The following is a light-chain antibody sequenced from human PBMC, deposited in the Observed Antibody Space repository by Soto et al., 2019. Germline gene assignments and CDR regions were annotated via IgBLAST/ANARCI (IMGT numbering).Light chain of an antibody. CDR3: QQYGSSQYT. J-gene: IGKJ2*01. Sequence: EIVLTQSPGTLSLSPGERATLSCRASQSVSSSYLAWYQQKPGQAPRRLIYAASSMATGIPDRFSGSGSGTDFTLTISRLEPADFAVYYCQQYGSSQYTFGQGTKLEIK. V-gene: IGKV3-20*01. CDR2: AAS. CDR1: QSVSSSY.